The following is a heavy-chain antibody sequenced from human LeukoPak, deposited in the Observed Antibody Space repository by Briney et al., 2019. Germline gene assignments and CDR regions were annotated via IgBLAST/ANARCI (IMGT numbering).Heavy chain of an antibody. CDR2: IYYSGSS. D-gene: IGHD4-17*01. Sequence: SETLSLTCSVSRGSISSGNSYWSWLRQHPEKGLEWIGYIYYSGSSYYNPSLKSRVTILVDTSKNQFSLKLTSVTAADTAVYYCARYGDYAFDYWGQGTLVTVSS. V-gene: IGHV4-31*03. CDR1: RGSISSGNSY. J-gene: IGHJ4*02. CDR3: ARYGDYAFDY.